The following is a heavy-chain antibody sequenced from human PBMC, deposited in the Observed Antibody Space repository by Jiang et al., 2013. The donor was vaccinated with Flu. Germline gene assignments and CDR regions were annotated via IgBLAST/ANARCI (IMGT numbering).Heavy chain of an antibody. D-gene: IGHD5-18*01. J-gene: IGHJ5*02. V-gene: IGHV4-39*07. CDR1: GDSISSGNYY. Sequence: PGLVKPSETLSLTCTVSGDSISSGNYYWGWIRQPPREGAGSGLGGLYYSGSTYYNPSLKSRVTISLDTSKNQFSLKLTSVTAADTAVYYCTRQRKYRGYIYSFDPWGQGTLVT. CDR3: TRQRKYRGYIYSFDP. CDR2: LYYSGST.